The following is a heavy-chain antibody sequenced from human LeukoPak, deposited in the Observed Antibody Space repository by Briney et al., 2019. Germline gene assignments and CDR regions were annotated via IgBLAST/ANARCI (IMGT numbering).Heavy chain of an antibody. CDR3: AKGVDYSGSSEVGY. CDR1: GFTFSSYA. D-gene: IGHD6-6*01. Sequence: GGSLRLSCAASGFTFSSYAMSWVRQAPGKGLEWVSAISGSGGSTYYADSVKGRFTISRDNSKNTLYLQMNSLRAEDTAVYYCAKGVDYSGSSEVGYWGQGTLVTVSS. J-gene: IGHJ4*02. CDR2: ISGSGGST. V-gene: IGHV3-23*01.